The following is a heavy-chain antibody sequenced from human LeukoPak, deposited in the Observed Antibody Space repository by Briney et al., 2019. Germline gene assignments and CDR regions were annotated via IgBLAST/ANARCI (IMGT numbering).Heavy chain of an antibody. Sequence: PSETLSLTCAVYGGSFGGYYWSWIRQPPGKGLEWIGEINHSGSTNYNPSLKSRVTISVDTSKNQFSLKLSSVTAADTAVYYCARVGRGYCSSTSCYTVYYYMDVWGKGTTVTVSS. V-gene: IGHV4-34*01. J-gene: IGHJ6*03. D-gene: IGHD2-2*02. CDR2: INHSGST. CDR3: ARVGRGYCSSTSCYTVYYYMDV. CDR1: GGSFGGYY.